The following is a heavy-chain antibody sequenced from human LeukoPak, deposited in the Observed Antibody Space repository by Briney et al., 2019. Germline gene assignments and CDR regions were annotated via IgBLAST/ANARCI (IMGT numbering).Heavy chain of an antibody. V-gene: IGHV1-69*05. J-gene: IGHJ5*02. Sequence: ASVKVSCKASGGTFSSYAISWVRQAPGQGLEWMGGIIPIFGTANYAQKFQGRVTITTDESTSTAYMELSSLRSEDTAVYYCARDSTAVAGPNWFDPWGQGTLVTVSS. CDR1: GGTFSSYA. D-gene: IGHD6-19*01. CDR3: ARDSTAVAGPNWFDP. CDR2: IIPIFGTA.